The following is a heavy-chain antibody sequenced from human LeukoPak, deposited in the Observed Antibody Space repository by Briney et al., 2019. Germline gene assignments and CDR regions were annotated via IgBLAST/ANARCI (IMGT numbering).Heavy chain of an antibody. J-gene: IGHJ3*02. CDR2: ISGTGGST. Sequence: GGSLRLSCAASGFTFSSYAMSWVRQAPGKGLEWVSTISGTGGSTYYADSVKGRFTISRDSSKNTLYLQMNSLRAEDTAVYYCARDWYYDILTGYHYDAFDIWGQGTMVTVSS. V-gene: IGHV3-23*01. D-gene: IGHD3-9*01. CDR1: GFTFSSYA. CDR3: ARDWYYDILTGYHYDAFDI.